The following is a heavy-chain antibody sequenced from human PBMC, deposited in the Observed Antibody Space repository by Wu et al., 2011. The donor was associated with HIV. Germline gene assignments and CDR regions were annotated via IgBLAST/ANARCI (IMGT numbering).Heavy chain of an antibody. CDR2: IIPVFGTA. CDR1: GGIFSSHA. J-gene: IGHJ4*02. D-gene: IGHD6-13*01. V-gene: IGHV1-69*14. Sequence: QVQLVQSGAEVKKPGSSVKVSCKTSGGIFSSHAISWVRQAPGQGLEWMGGIIPVFGTANYAQKFQGRATITADKSTSTAYMELNSLRSEDTAIYYCARGENGSSWSNRVYFDYWAREPGH. CDR3: ARGENGSSWSNRVYFDY.